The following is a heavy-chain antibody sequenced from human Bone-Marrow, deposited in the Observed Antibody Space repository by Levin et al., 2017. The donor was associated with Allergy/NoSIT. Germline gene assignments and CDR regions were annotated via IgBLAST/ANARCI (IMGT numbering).Heavy chain of an antibody. CDR3: ARISSAAFDI. CDR2: INPNSGDT. J-gene: IGHJ3*02. Sequence: EASVKVSCKASGYTFTDYFIHWVRQAPGQGLEWMGWINPNSGDTDSAQNFQDRVTMTRDTSISTAYMELSSLTSNDTALYYCARISSAAFDIWGQGTVVTVSS. CDR1: GYTFTDYF. D-gene: IGHD6-19*01. V-gene: IGHV1-2*02.